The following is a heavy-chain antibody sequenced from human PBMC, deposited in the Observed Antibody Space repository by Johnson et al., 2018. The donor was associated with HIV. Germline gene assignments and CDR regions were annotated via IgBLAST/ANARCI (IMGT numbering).Heavy chain of an antibody. CDR1: GFTFSGDY. J-gene: IGHJ3*02. Sequence: VQLVESGGGVVQPGGSLRLSCAASGFTFSGDYMSWVRQAPGKGLEWVSLIYNDGTTYYEASVMGSFTISRDNSRNTLYLQMVRLRVEDMAVYYCARDVASVYGSGDHAFDIWGQGTMVTVSS. D-gene: IGHD3-10*01. CDR3: ARDVASVYGSGDHAFDI. V-gene: IGHV3-66*01. CDR2: IYNDGTT.